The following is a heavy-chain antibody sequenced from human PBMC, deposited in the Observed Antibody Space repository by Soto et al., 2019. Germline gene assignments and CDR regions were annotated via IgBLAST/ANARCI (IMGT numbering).Heavy chain of an antibody. CDR2: IRYGGATSGTT. V-gene: IGHV4-39*01. J-gene: IGHJ3*02. CDR3: ARHDDHRSPPLGFHI. D-gene: IGHD3-10*01. Sequence: QVQLQESGPRLVKPSETLTLKCTVSGGSVSSDKYLWGWIRQPPGKGLEWVASIRYGGATSGTTFSSASSGCPRTISLDTSADQVSLRLTSVTATDTAVYYCARHDDHRSPPLGFHIWGQGTLVTVSS. CDR1: GGSVSSDKYL.